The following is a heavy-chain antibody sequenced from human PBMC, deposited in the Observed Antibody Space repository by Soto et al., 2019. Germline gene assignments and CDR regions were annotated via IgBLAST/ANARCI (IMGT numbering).Heavy chain of an antibody. CDR2: ISYDGSNK. Sequence: GGSLRLSCAASGFTFSSYAMHWVRQAPGKGLEWVAVISYDGSNKYYADSVKGRFTISRDNSKNTLYLQMNSLRAEDTAVYYCARGPELAGYFDYWGQGTLVTVSS. V-gene: IGHV3-30*04. CDR3: ARGPELAGYFDY. J-gene: IGHJ4*02. CDR1: GFTFSSYA. D-gene: IGHD1-1*01.